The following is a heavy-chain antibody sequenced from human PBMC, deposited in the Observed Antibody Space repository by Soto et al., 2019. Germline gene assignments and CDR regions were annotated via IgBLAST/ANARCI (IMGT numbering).Heavy chain of an antibody. J-gene: IGHJ3*02. Sequence: CVTCSVAGGYISGGGCYWSWIKKHPGKGLEWIGYIYYSGSTYYNPSLKSRVTISVDTSKNQFSLKLSSVTAADTAVYYCARDHGYYDILTGYLQSGAFDIWGQGTMVTVSS. CDR3: ARDHGYYDILTGYLQSGAFDI. CDR1: GGYISGGGCY. D-gene: IGHD3-9*01. CDR2: IYYSGST. V-gene: IGHV4-31*03.